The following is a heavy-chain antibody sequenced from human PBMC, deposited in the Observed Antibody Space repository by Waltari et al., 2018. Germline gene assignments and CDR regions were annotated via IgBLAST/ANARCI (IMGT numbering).Heavy chain of an antibody. Sequence: QVQLQESGPGLVKPSQTLSLTCTFSGGSISSGCYYWSWIRQHPGKGREWIGYIYYSGSTYYNPSLKSRVTISVDTSKNQFSLKLSSVTAADTAVYYCATSPGYYYGSGRPQFDYWGQGTLVTVSS. J-gene: IGHJ4*02. CDR2: IYYSGST. CDR1: GGSISSGCYY. CDR3: ATSPGYYYGSGRPQFDY. D-gene: IGHD3-10*01. V-gene: IGHV4-31*03.